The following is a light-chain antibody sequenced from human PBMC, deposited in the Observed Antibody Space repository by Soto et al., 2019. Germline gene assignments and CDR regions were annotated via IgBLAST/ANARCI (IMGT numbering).Light chain of an antibody. CDR2: EVT. CDR3: SSYAGSSLV. Sequence: QSALTQPPSASWSPGQSVTISCTGTSSDVGGYNFVSWYQQHPGKAPKLLIYEVTKRPSGVPDRLSGAKSGNTASLTVSGLQAEDEADYYCSSYAGSSLVFGGGTKVTVL. J-gene: IGLJ2*01. V-gene: IGLV2-8*01. CDR1: SSDVGGYNF.